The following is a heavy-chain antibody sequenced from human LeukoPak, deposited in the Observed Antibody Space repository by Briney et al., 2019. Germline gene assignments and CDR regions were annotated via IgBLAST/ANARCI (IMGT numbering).Heavy chain of an antibody. V-gene: IGHV3-74*01. CDR1: GNYW. J-gene: IGHJ4*02. CDR2: INSDGSWT. Sequence: PGGSLRLSCAASGNYWMHWVRQVPGKGLVWVSHINSDGSWTSYADSVKGRFTISKDNAKNTVYLQMNSLRAEDTAVYYCASGGHLDYWGQGALVTVAS. CDR3: ASGGHLDY. D-gene: IGHD3-16*01.